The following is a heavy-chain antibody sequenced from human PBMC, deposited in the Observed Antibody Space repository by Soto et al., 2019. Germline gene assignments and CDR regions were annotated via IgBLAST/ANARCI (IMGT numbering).Heavy chain of an antibody. J-gene: IGHJ5*02. CDR2: IYSSGST. V-gene: IGHV4-4*07. Sequence: PSETLSLTCTISGGAIGSHYWTWIRQPAGKGLEWIGRIYSSGSTQYNSSLQSRVTMSLDTSKNQFSLRLESVTAADTTVYYCARGQRFSDWFDPWGQGTLVTVSS. CDR1: GGAIGSHY. CDR3: ARGQRFSDWFDP. D-gene: IGHD3-3*01.